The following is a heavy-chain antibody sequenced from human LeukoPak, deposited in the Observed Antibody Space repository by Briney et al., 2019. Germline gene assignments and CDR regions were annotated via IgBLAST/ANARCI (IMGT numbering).Heavy chain of an antibody. CDR2: MNPNSGNT. J-gene: IGHJ4*02. CDR3: ARGNSGGAAVPLKRFDY. Sequence: ASVNVSCKASGYTFTSYDINWVRQATGQGLEWMGRMNPNSGNTGYAQKFQGRVTMTRNTSISTAYMELSSLRSEDTAVYYCARGNSGGAAVPLKRFDYWGQGTLVTVSS. V-gene: IGHV1-8*01. CDR1: GYTFTSYD. D-gene: IGHD6-13*01.